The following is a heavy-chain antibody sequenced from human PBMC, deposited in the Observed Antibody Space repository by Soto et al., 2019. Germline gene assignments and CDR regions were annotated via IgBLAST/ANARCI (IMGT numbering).Heavy chain of an antibody. V-gene: IGHV4-31*03. CDR2: IYYSGST. D-gene: IGHD5-12*01. CDR3: ARDSRGGYAFDY. CDR1: GGSISSGGYY. J-gene: IGHJ4*02. Sequence: QVQLQESGPGLVKPSQTLSLTCTVSGGSISSGGYYWSWIRQHPGKGLEWIGYIYYSGSTYYNPSLKSRVTISVDTSKDQFSLKLSSVTAADTAVYYCARDSRGGYAFDYWGQGTLVTVSS.